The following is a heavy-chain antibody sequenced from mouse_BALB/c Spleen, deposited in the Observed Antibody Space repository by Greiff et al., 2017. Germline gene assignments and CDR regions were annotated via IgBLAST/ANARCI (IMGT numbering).Heavy chain of an antibody. Sequence: EVKVEESGGGLVKPGGSLKLSCAASGFTFSDYYMYWVRQTPEKRLEWVATISDGGSYTYYPDSVKGRFTISRDNAKNNLYLQMSSLKSEDTAMYYCARAVYDGYYNYAMDYWGQGTSVTVSS. D-gene: IGHD2-3*01. V-gene: IGHV5-4*02. CDR3: ARAVYDGYYNYAMDY. CDR1: GFTFSDYY. J-gene: IGHJ4*01. CDR2: ISDGGSYT.